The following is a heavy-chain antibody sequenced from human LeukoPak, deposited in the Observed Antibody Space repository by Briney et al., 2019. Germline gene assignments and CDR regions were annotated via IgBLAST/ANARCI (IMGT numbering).Heavy chain of an antibody. Sequence: GGSLRLSCTASGFTFSSAWMSWVRQAPGKGLEWVGRIKSKTDGGTTDYAAPVKGRFTISRDDSKNTLYLQMNSLKTEDTAVYYCIRLWFGEFIWGQGTMVSVSS. CDR1: GFTFSSAW. CDR3: IRLWFGEFI. J-gene: IGHJ3*02. V-gene: IGHV3-15*01. CDR2: IKSKTDGGTT. D-gene: IGHD3-10*01.